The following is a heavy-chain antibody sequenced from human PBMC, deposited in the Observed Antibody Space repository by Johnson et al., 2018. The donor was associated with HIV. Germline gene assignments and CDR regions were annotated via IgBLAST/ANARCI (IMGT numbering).Heavy chain of an antibody. Sequence: VQLVESGGGVVRPGGSLRLSCAASGFTFDDYGMSWVRQAPGKGLEWVSGINWNSGSTGYADSVQGRFTISRDNAKNSLYLQMNSLRAEDTAVYYCAKVVTYYYDHDAFDIWGQGTMVTVSS. CDR3: AKVVTYYYDHDAFDI. J-gene: IGHJ3*02. CDR1: GFTFDDYG. CDR2: INWNSGST. D-gene: IGHD3-22*01. V-gene: IGHV3-20*04.